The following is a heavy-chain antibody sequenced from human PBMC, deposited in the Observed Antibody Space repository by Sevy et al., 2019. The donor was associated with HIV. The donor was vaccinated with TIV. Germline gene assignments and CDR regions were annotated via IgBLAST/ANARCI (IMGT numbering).Heavy chain of an antibody. CDR3: TRDAGYSIAWSPSDY. Sequence: GGSLRLSCAASGLTFSSHAMHWVRQAPGKGLEWVAVISSAGSNKYYADSVKGRFTISRDNHKNTLYLQMNSLRPEDTAGYYCTRDAGYSIAWSPSDYWGQGTLVTVSS. J-gene: IGHJ4*01. CDR1: GLTFSSHA. CDR2: ISSAGSNK. D-gene: IGHD6-19*01. V-gene: IGHV3-30-3*01.